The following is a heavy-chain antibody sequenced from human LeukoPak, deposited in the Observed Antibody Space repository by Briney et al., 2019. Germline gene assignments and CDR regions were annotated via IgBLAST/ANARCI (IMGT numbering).Heavy chain of an antibody. CDR2: IYSGGST. D-gene: IGHD1-26*01. CDR1: GFTVSHNY. V-gene: IGHV3-53*01. CDR3: ASASGSYSLLCFDY. J-gene: IGHJ4*02. Sequence: GGSLRLSCAASGFTVSHNYMTWVRQAPGKGLEWVSIIYSGGSTYYADSVKGRFTISRDNSKNALYLQMNSLRAEDTAVYYCASASGSYSLLCFDYWGQGTLVTVSS.